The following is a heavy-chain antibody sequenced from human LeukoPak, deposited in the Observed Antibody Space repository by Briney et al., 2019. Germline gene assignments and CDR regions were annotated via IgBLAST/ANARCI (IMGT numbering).Heavy chain of an antibody. CDR3: AKKRAYDILTGYFKYYFDY. CDR2: ISYDGSNK. J-gene: IGHJ4*02. Sequence: GSLRLSCAASGFTFSSYGMHWVRQAPGKGLEWVAVISYDGSNKYYADSVKGRFTISRDNSKNTLYLQMNSLRAEDTAVYYCAKKRAYDILTGYFKYYFDYWGQGTLVTVSS. V-gene: IGHV3-30*18. D-gene: IGHD3-9*01. CDR1: GFTFSSYG.